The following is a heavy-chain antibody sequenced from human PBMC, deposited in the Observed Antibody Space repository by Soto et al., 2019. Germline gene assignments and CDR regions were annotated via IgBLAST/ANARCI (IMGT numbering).Heavy chain of an antibody. CDR1: GGSFTSNNW. CDR3: ASRDPGTSVDY. D-gene: IGHD1-7*01. J-gene: IGHJ4*02. V-gene: IGHV4-4*02. Sequence: SGTLSLPCAVSGGSFTSNNWWTWVRQPPGQGLEWIGEIYRTGSTNYNPSLKSRVTISLDKSENRFSLKVTSLTAADTAVYYCASRDPGTSVDYWGQGTLVTVSS. CDR2: IYRTGST.